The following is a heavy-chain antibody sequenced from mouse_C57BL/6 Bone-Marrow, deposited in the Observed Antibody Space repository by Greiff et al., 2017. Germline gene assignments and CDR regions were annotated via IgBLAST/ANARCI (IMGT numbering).Heavy chain of an antibody. CDR3: ARDDGIYAYARDY. Sequence: VQLQQSGPELVKPGASVKISCKASGYTFTDYYMNWVKQSHRKSLEWIVDINPNNGGTSYNQKFKGKATLTVDKSSSTAYMELRILTSEDSAVDYCARDDGIYAYARDYWGQGTSGSVSS. V-gene: IGHV1-26*01. D-gene: IGHD1-1*02. CDR1: GYTFTDYY. CDR2: INPNNGGT. J-gene: IGHJ4*01.